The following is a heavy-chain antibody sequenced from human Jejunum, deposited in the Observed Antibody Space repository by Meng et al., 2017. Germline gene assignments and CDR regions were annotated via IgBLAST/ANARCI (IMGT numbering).Heavy chain of an antibody. J-gene: IGHJ4*02. CDR3: AMRIPQYCPGGNCYSGLGY. Sequence: GSLRLSCAVYGGSFSSYFWTWIRQPPGKGLEWIGEINHSGSTYYNPSLKSRVTISEDTSKNQFSLKLTSVTAADTAVYYCAMRIPQYCPGGNCYSGLGYWGQGTLVTVSS. CDR2: INHSGST. D-gene: IGHD2-15*01. V-gene: IGHV4-34*01. CDR1: GGSFSSYF.